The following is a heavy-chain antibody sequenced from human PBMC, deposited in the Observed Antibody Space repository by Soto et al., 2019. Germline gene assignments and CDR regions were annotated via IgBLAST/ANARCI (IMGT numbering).Heavy chain of an antibody. CDR3: ARAYQLLSCWFDP. CDR2: IYYSGST. J-gene: IGHJ5*02. V-gene: IGHV4-31*03. D-gene: IGHD2-2*01. Sequence: SETLSLTCTVSGGSISSGGYYWSWIRQHPGKGLEWIGYIYYSGSTYYNPSLKSRVTISVDTSKNQFSLKLSSVTAADTAVYYCARAYQLLSCWFDPWGQGTLVTVSS. CDR1: GGSISSGGYY.